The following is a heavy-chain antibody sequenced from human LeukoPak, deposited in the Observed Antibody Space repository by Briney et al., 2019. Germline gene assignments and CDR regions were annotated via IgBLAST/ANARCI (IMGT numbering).Heavy chain of an antibody. CDR3: AGGHRNWLLSWFDP. CDR2: INDSEYT. CDR1: GGSFSGNY. V-gene: IGHV4-34*01. D-gene: IGHD3-9*01. J-gene: IGHJ5*02. Sequence: PSETLSLTCAVYGGSFSGNYWSWIRQPPEKGLEWIGEINDSEYTNYNPSLKSRVTISIDTSKNQFSLKLASVTAADTAVYYCAGGHRNWLLSWFDPWGRGTLVTVSS.